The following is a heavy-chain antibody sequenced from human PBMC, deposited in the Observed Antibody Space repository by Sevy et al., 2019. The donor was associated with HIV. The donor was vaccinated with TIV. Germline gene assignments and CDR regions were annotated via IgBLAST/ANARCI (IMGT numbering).Heavy chain of an antibody. D-gene: IGHD1-26*01. V-gene: IGHV1-18*01. CDR1: GYIFGIYD. J-gene: IGHJ4*02. CDR2: ITPDSGDR. CDR3: ARGRAPDNGRYYFDS. Sequence: ASVKVSCKASGYIFGIYDISWVRQAPGQGLEWMGWITPDSGDRNYAQKLQGRVTMTTDTSTRTSYMELRSLTSDDAGVDYCARGRAPDNGRYYFDSWAQGTLVTVSS.